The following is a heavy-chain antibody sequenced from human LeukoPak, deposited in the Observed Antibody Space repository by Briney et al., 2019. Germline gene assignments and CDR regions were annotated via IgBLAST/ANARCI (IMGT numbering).Heavy chain of an antibody. J-gene: IGHJ5*02. V-gene: IGHV3-74*01. CDR2: INSDGSST. CDR3: ARVLSACSSTSCYNWFDP. CDR1: GFTFSSYW. D-gene: IGHD2-2*01. Sequence: GGSLRLSCAASGFTFSSYWMHWVRQAPGKGLVWVSRINSDGSSTSYADSVKGRFTISRDNAKNTLYLQMNSLRAEDTAVYYCARVLSACSSTSCYNWFDPWGQGTLVSVSS.